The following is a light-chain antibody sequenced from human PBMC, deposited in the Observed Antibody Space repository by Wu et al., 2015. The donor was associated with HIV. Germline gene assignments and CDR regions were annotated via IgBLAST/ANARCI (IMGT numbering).Light chain of an antibody. CDR1: QSVSSN. Sequence: EIVMTQSPATLSLSPGRRATLSCRASQSVSSNLAWYQQKPGQAPRLLIYGASTRATGIPARFSGSGSGTEFTLTISSLQSEDFAVYYCQQGTTFGQGTKVEIK. V-gene: IGKV3-15*01. CDR2: GAS. J-gene: IGKJ1*01. CDR3: QQGTT.